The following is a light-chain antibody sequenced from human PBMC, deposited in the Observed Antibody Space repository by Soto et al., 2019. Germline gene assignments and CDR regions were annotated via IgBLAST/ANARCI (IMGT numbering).Light chain of an antibody. Sequence: QSALTQPPSVSGSPGQSVTISCTGTSGDIGTYNRVSWYQQTPGTAPKVMIYEVSNRPSGVPDRFSGSQSGNTASLTISGLQAEDEADYYCSSYTTSTLVFGGATKLTVL. J-gene: IGLJ2*01. CDR1: SGDIGTYNR. CDR2: EVS. CDR3: SSYTTSTLV. V-gene: IGLV2-18*02.